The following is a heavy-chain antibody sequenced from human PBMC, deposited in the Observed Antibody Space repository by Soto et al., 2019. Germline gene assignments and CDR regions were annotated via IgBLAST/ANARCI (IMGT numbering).Heavy chain of an antibody. CDR1: GGTFSSYA. V-gene: IGHV1-69*13. CDR2: IIPIFGTA. D-gene: IGHD3-3*01. Sequence: GASVKVSCKASGGTFSSYAISWVRQAPGQGLEWMGGIIPIFGTANYAQKFQGRVTITADESTSTAYMELSSLRSEDTAVYYCARDHEGGRDYDFWSGYQTDVWGQGTTVTVSS. CDR3: ARDHEGGRDYDFWSGYQTDV. J-gene: IGHJ6*02.